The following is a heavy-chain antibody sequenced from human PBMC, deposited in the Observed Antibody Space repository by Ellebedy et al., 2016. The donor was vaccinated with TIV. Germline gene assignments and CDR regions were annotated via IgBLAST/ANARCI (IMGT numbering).Heavy chain of an antibody. CDR1: GGSIRGSSYK. J-gene: IGHJ3*02. Sequence: SETLSLTCTVSGGSIRGSSYKWGWIRQPPGKGLEWIGTIYYNGNSYAKPSLKSRVTMSVDTSKNQFSLRLTSVTAADTAIYYCARPRNSNDGSGYFDSFGIWGPGTMVTVSS. V-gene: IGHV4-39*01. D-gene: IGHD3-22*01. CDR3: ARPRNSNDGSGYFDSFGI. CDR2: IYYNGNS.